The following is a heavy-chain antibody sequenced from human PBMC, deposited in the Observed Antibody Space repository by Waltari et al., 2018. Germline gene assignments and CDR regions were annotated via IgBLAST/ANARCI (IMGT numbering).Heavy chain of an antibody. CDR1: GYTFTSYA. Sequence: QVQLVQSGAEVKKPGASVKVSCKASGYTFTSYAMHWVRQAPGQRLEWMGWINSGNVNTKYSQEFQGRVTITRDTSANTAYMELSSLRSEDMAVYYCARSFSSSPYYFDYWGQGTLVTVSS. CDR2: INSGNVNT. J-gene: IGHJ4*02. CDR3: ARSFSSSPYYFDY. V-gene: IGHV1-3*03. D-gene: IGHD6-6*01.